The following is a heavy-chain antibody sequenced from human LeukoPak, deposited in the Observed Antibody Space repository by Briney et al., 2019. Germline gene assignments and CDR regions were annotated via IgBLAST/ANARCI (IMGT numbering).Heavy chain of an antibody. D-gene: IGHD6-25*01. CDR2: INPNSGGT. CDR3: ARGISSGYGN. CDR1: GYTFTDYY. Sequence: GASVTVSCKASGYTFTDYYIHWVRQAPGQGLEFMGWINPNSGGTNYAQRFQGRVTMTRDTSILTSYMELTRLTSDDTAEYYCARGISSGYGNWGQGTLVTVSS. V-gene: IGHV1-2*02. J-gene: IGHJ4*02.